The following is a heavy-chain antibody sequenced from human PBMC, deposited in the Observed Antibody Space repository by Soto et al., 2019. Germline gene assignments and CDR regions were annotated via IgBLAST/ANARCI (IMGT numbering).Heavy chain of an antibody. CDR3: ARGYCSGGSCYSPDAFDI. Sequence: ASVKVSWKASGNTLTSHGIPWGGQAPGQRLEWMGWINAGNGNTKYSQKFQGRVTITRDTSASTAYMELSSLRSEDTAVYYCARGYCSGGSCYSPDAFDIWGQGTMVTVSS. D-gene: IGHD2-15*01. J-gene: IGHJ3*02. V-gene: IGHV1-3*01. CDR2: INAGNGNT. CDR1: GNTLTSHG.